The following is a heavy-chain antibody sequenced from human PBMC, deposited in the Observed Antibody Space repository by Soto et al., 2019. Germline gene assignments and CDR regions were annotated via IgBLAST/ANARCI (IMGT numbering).Heavy chain of an antibody. CDR1: GFTFSGSA. D-gene: IGHD2-15*01. CDR2: IRSKANSYAT. J-gene: IGHJ4*02. V-gene: IGHV3-73*01. CDR3: TRGYCSGGSCYPFDY. Sequence: GSLRLSCAASGFTFSGSAMHWVRQASGKGLEWVGRIRSKANSYATAYAASVKGRFTISRDDSKNTAYLQMNSLKTEDTAVYYCTRGYCSGGSCYPFDYWGQGTLVTVSS.